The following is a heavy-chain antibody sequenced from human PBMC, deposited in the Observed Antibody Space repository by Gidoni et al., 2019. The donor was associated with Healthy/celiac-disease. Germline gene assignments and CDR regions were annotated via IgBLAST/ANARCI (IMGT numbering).Heavy chain of an antibody. CDR1: GFTFSRYS. Sequence: EVQLVESGGGLVKPGGSLRRSCAASGFTFSRYSMNWVRQAPGKGLEWVSSISSSSSYIYYADSVKGRFTISRDNAKNSLYLQMNSLRAEDTAVYYCARDVSPLYYYYGMDVWGKGTTVTVSS. V-gene: IGHV3-21*01. CDR3: ARDVSPLYYYYGMDV. CDR2: ISSSSSYI. J-gene: IGHJ6*04.